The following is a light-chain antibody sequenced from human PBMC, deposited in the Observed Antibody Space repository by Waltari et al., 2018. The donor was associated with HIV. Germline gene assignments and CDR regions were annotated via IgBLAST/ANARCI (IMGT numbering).Light chain of an antibody. Sequence: QSVLTQPPSVSAAPGQTVTISCSGSSSNIGNNYVSWYQPPPETAPKLLIYDNNKRPSGIPDRFSGSKSGTSATLGITGLQTGDEADYYCGTWDSSLSAGVFGGGTKLTVL. CDR3: GTWDSSLSAGV. J-gene: IGLJ2*01. CDR2: DNN. V-gene: IGLV1-51*01. CDR1: SSNIGNNY.